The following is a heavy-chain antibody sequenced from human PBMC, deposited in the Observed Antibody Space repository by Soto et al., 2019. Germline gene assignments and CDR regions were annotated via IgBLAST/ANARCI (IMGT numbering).Heavy chain of an antibody. Sequence: SETLSLTCTVSGGSISSSSYYWGWIRQPPGKGLEWIGSIYYSGSTYYNPSLKSRVTISVDTSKNQFSLKLSSVTAADTAVYYCASGETGYCSGGSCYSDAFDIWGQGTMVTVSS. CDR3: ASGETGYCSGGSCYSDAFDI. J-gene: IGHJ3*02. D-gene: IGHD2-15*01. CDR2: IYYSGST. V-gene: IGHV4-39*01. CDR1: GGSISSSSYY.